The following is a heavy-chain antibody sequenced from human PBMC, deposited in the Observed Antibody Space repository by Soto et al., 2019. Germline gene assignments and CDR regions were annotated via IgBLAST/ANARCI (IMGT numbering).Heavy chain of an antibody. CDR3: AGGTTSNWYGY. J-gene: IGHJ4*02. CDR1: GFTFSNYA. Sequence: EVQLLESGGGLVQPGGSLRLSCAASGFTFSNYAMSWVRQAPGKGLEWVSVIGGSGSPTYYADSVKGRFPISRDNSMNTLYLQMNSLRAEDTAIYLCAGGTTSNWYGYWGQGILVAVSS. V-gene: IGHV3-23*05. CDR2: IGGSGSPT. D-gene: IGHD6-13*01.